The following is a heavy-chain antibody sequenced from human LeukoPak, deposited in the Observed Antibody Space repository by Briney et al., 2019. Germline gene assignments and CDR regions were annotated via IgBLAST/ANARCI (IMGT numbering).Heavy chain of an antibody. J-gene: IGHJ4*02. D-gene: IGHD6-19*01. Sequence: SETLSLTCTVSGGSISSSSYYWGWIRQPPGKGLEWIGSIYYSGSTYYNPSLKSRVTISVDTSKNQFSLKLTSVTAADTAVYYCVRHTTSGWYQVVYWGQGTLVTVSS. CDR1: GGSISSSSYY. CDR3: VRHTTSGWYQVVY. V-gene: IGHV4-39*07. CDR2: IYYSGST.